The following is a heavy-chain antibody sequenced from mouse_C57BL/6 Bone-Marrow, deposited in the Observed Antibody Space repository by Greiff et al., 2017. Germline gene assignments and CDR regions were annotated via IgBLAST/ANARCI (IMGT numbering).Heavy chain of an antibody. Sequence: EVKLVESGGGLVQPGGSLKLPCAASGFTFSDYYMYWVRQTPEKRLEWVAYISNGGGSTYYPDTVKGRFTISRDNAKNTLYLQMSRLKSEDTAMYYCARHGAGFWYFDVWGTGTTVTVSS. V-gene: IGHV5-12*01. CDR1: GFTFSDYY. D-gene: IGHD3-3*01. CDR2: ISNGGGST. CDR3: ARHGAGFWYFDV. J-gene: IGHJ1*03.